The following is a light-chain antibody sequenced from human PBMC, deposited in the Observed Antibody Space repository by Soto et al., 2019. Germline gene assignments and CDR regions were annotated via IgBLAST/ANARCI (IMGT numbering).Light chain of an antibody. CDR3: SSYTSSNTVV. CDR1: SSDVGGYNY. J-gene: IGLJ2*01. CDR2: DVS. V-gene: IGLV2-14*03. Sequence: QSVLTQPASVSGSPGQSITISCTGTSSDVGGYNYVSWYQHHPGKAPKLMIYDVSNRPSGVSNRFSGSKSGNTASLTISGLQAEDEADYYRSSYTSSNTVVFGGGTQLPV.